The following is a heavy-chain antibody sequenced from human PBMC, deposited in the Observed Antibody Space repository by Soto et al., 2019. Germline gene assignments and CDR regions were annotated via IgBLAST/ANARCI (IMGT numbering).Heavy chain of an antibody. D-gene: IGHD6-19*01. Sequence: QVHLVESGGGVVQPGRSLRLSCAASGFTFSSYAMHWVRQAPGKGLEWVALISYDEINKHYVDSVKGRFTISRYNSKNTLYLHMSSLRAEDPAVYYCATPRSGSGDWHYYSGLDVWGQATAVTVS. V-gene: IGHV3-30-3*01. CDR3: ATPRSGSGDWHYYSGLDV. CDR2: ISYDEINK. CDR1: GFTFSSYA. J-gene: IGHJ6*02.